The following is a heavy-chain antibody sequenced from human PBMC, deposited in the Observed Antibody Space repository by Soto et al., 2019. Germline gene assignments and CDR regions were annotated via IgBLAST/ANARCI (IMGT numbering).Heavy chain of an antibody. Sequence: ASVKVSCKASGYNFNTFDIYWVRQATGHGLEWMRWMNPNSGNTGYAQELRGRVTMTRNTSNTTAYMYLTSLRAEDTAVYYCAGTSRYTSSWHFYYWGQGTLVTVAS. CDR3: AGTSRYTSSWHFYY. V-gene: IGHV1-8*02. J-gene: IGHJ4*02. CDR2: MNPNSGNT. D-gene: IGHD6-13*01. CDR1: GYNFNTFD.